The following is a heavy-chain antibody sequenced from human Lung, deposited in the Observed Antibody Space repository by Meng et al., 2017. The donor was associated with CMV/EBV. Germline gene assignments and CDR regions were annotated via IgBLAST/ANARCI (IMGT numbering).Heavy chain of an antibody. V-gene: IGHV3-53*01. CDR2: IYSGGGT. Sequence: EVQLVESGGGLLQPGGSLRLSCAVSGFTVSSNYMSWVRQAPGKGLEWVSLIYSGGGTYYADSVKGRFTISRDNSKNTLYLQMNSLRAEDTALYYCASRGGFFGSDYWGQGTLVTVSS. CDR3: ASRGGFFGSDY. D-gene: IGHD3-3*01. J-gene: IGHJ4*02. CDR1: GFTVSSNY.